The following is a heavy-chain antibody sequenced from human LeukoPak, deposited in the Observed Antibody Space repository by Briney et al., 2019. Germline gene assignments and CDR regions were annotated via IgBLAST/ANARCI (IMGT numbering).Heavy chain of an antibody. V-gene: IGHV3-9*01. D-gene: IGHD3-10*01. CDR3: AKDRSSTMVRGDFDY. J-gene: IGHJ4*02. CDR1: GFTLDDYA. Sequence: QSGGSLRLSCAASGFTLDDYAMHWVRQAPGKGLEWVSGISWNSGSIGYADSVKGRFTISRDNAKNSLYLQMNSLRAEDTALYYCAKDRSSTMVRGDFDYWGQGTLVTVSS. CDR2: ISWNSGSI.